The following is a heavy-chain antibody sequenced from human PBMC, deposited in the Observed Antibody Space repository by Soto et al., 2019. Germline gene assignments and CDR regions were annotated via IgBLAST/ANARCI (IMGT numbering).Heavy chain of an antibody. J-gene: IGHJ5*02. CDR3: ARSTMVRGRDWFDP. D-gene: IGHD3-10*01. Sequence: QVQLVQSGAEVKKPGSSVKVSCKASGGTFSSYTISWVRQASGQGLEWMGRIIPILGIANYAQKFQGRVTITADKSTSTAYMELSSLRSEDTAVYYCARSTMVRGRDWFDPWGQGTLVTVSS. CDR2: IIPILGIA. CDR1: GGTFSSYT. V-gene: IGHV1-69*02.